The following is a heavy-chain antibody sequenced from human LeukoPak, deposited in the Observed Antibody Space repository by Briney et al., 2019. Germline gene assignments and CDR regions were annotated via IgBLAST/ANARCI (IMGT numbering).Heavy chain of an antibody. Sequence: PSETLSLTCTVSARSISGYYWSWIRPPPGKGLEWIGYTYYSGSTNYNPSLKSRVTISLDTSKNQFSLKLSSVTAADTAVYYCARVLTYGSRTYYFDYWGQGTLVTVSS. D-gene: IGHD3-10*01. J-gene: IGHJ4*02. CDR2: TYYSGST. CDR1: ARSISGYY. V-gene: IGHV4-59*01. CDR3: ARVLTYGSRTYYFDY.